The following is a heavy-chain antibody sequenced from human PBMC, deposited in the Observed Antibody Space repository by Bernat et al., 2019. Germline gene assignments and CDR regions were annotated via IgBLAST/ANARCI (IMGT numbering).Heavy chain of an antibody. CDR3: ARCGYSGYVGYYYYGMDV. J-gene: IGHJ6*02. D-gene: IGHD5-12*01. CDR1: GGSISSYY. V-gene: IGHV4-59*01. Sequence: QVQLQESGPGLVKPSETLSLTCTVSGGSISSYYWSWIRQPPGKGLEWIGYIYYSGSTNYNPSLKSRVTISVDTSKNQFSLKLSSVTAADTVVYYCARCGYSGYVGYYYYGMDVWGQGTTVTVSS. CDR2: IYYSGST.